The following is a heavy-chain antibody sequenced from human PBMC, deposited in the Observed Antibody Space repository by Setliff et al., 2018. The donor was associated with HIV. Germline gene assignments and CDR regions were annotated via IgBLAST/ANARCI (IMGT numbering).Heavy chain of an antibody. CDR2: VYHSGST. CDR1: GGSISSSNW. D-gene: IGHD2-2*01. CDR3: ATGRDCSSTSCSQSLFNY. J-gene: IGHJ4*02. Sequence: KTSETLSLTCAVSGGSISSSNWWSWVRQPPGKGLEWIGEVYHSGSTNYNPSLKSRVTILIDKSKNQVSLRLSSVTAADTAVYYCATGRDCSSTSCSQSLFNYWGQGTLVTVSS. V-gene: IGHV4-4*02.